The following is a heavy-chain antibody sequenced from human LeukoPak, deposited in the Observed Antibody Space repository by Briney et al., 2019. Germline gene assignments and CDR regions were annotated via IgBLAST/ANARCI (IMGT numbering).Heavy chain of an antibody. Sequence: SETLSLTCAVYGGSFSGYYWSWIRQPPGKGLEWIGEINHSGSTNYNPSLKSRVTISVDTSKNQFSLKLSSVTAADTAVYYCARGDCSSTSCYEVFDYWGQGTLVTVSS. CDR1: GGSFSGYY. D-gene: IGHD2-2*01. CDR2: INHSGST. CDR3: ARGDCSSTSCYEVFDY. V-gene: IGHV4-34*01. J-gene: IGHJ4*02.